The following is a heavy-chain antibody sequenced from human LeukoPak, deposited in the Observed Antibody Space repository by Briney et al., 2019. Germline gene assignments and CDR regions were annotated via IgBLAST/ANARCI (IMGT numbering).Heavy chain of an antibody. CDR2: ISGSGGST. CDR3: AKASGRRELHYYYGMDV. CDR1: GFTFSSYA. V-gene: IGHV3-23*01. Sequence: GGSLRLSCATSGFTFSSYAMSWVRQAPGKGLEWVSAISGSGGSTYYADSVKGRFTTSRDNSKNTLYLQMNSLRAEDTAVYYCAKASGRRELHYYYGMDVWGQGTTVTVSS. J-gene: IGHJ6*02. D-gene: IGHD1-26*01.